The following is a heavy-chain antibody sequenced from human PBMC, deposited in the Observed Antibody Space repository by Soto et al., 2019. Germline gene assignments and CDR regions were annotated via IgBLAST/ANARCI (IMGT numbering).Heavy chain of an antibody. Sequence: ASVKVSCKASGYTFASYDINWVRQATGQGLEWMGWMNPNSGNTGYAQKFQGRVTMTRNTSISTAYMELSSLRSEYTAVYYCARVGSSWTEFDYWGQGTLVTVSS. CDR3: ARVGSSWTEFDY. D-gene: IGHD6-13*01. V-gene: IGHV1-8*01. J-gene: IGHJ4*02. CDR1: GYTFASYD. CDR2: MNPNSGNT.